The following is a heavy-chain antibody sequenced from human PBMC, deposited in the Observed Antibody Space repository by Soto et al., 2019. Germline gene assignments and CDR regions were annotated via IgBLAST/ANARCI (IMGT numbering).Heavy chain of an antibody. CDR3: ASPGYDRRSVGIAAAGLNWFAP. J-gene: IGHJ5*02. V-gene: IGHV3-48*01. D-gene: IGHD6-13*01. Sequence: PGGSLRLCCAASGFTFSSYSMNWVRQAPGKGLEWVSYISSSSSTIYYADSVKGRFAISRDNAKNSLYLQMNSLRAEDTAVYYCASPGYDRRSVGIAAAGLNWFAPWGQGTLVTVSS. CDR1: GFTFSSYS. CDR2: ISSSSSTI.